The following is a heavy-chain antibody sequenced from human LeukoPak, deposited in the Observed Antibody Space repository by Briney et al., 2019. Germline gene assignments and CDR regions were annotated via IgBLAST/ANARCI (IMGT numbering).Heavy chain of an antibody. CDR3: ARGDLQHYYYYYMDV. CDR2: IIPIFGTA. J-gene: IGHJ6*03. Sequence: SVKVSCKASGGTFSSYAISWVRQAPGQGLEWMGGIIPIFGTANYAQKFQGRVTITTDESTSTAYMELSSLRSEDTAVYYCARGDLQHYYYYYMDVWGKGTTVTVSS. V-gene: IGHV1-69*05. D-gene: IGHD4-11*01. CDR1: GGTFSSYA.